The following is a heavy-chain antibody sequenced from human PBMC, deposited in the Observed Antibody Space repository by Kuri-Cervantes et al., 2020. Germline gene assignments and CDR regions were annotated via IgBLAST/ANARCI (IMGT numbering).Heavy chain of an antibody. Sequence: SETLSLTCTVSGGSISSGDYYWSWIRQPPGKGLEWIGYIYYSGSTNYNPTLKSRVTISVDTSKNQFSLKLSSVTAADTAVYYCASMGKGGSLAYWGQGTLVTVSS. CDR3: ASMGKGGSLAY. V-gene: IGHV4-61*08. CDR2: IYYSGST. CDR1: GGSISSGDYY. D-gene: IGHD1-26*01. J-gene: IGHJ4*02.